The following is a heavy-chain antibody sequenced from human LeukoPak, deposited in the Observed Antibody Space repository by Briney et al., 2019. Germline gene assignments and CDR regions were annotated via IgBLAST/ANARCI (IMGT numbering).Heavy chain of an antibody. D-gene: IGHD1-1*01. CDR1: RFTFSACG. V-gene: IGHV3-30*18. CDR2: ISFDGSHK. J-gene: IGHJ4*02. Sequence: GRSLRLSCAASRFTFSACGMHWVRQAPGKGLEWVAAISFDGSHKYYADSVKGRFTISRDNSMNTLYLQMNSRRAEDTAVYYCAKGTAVDRQYFENWGQGTLVTVSS. CDR3: AKGTAVDRQYFEN.